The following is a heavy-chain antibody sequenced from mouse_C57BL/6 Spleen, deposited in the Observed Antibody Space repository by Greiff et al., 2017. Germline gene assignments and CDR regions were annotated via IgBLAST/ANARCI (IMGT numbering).Heavy chain of an antibody. Sequence: EVQLQQSGPVLVKPGASVKMSCKASGYTFTDYYMNWVKQSHGKSLEWIGVINPYNGGTSYNQKFKGKATLTVDKSSSTAYMELNSLTSEDTAVYYCARRDYVAMDYWGQGTSVTVSS. V-gene: IGHV1-19*01. D-gene: IGHD2-4*01. J-gene: IGHJ4*01. CDR3: ARRDYVAMDY. CDR2: INPYNGGT. CDR1: GYTFTDYY.